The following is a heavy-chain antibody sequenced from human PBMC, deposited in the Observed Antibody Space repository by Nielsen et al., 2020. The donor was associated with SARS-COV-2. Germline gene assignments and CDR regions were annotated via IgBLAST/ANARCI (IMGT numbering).Heavy chain of an antibody. D-gene: IGHD6-13*01. CDR1: GFTFSDNY. V-gene: IGHV3-11*05. CDR2: ISASGSYT. Sequence: GGSLRLSCVVSGFTFSDNYMSWIRQAPGKGLEWISYISASGSYTNYADSVKGRFTISRDNSKNTLYLQMNSLRAEDTAVYYCAKDPIAAAGTDDYWGQGTLVTVSS. J-gene: IGHJ4*02. CDR3: AKDPIAAAGTDDY.